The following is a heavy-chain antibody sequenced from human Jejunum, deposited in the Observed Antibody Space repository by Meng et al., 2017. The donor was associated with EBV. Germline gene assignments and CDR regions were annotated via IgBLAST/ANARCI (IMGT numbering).Heavy chain of an antibody. CDR1: GYTLTGYH. CDR2: INPNSGDT. D-gene: IGHD2-21*02. V-gene: IGHV1-2*06. Sequence: QVQVVQPGAEVRKPGASVKVSCKASGYTLTGYHLHWVRQAPGQGLEWMGRINPNSGDTYRAQKLQGRVTMTRDTSISTAYMELSSLTSDDTAMYYCARSYCGCDCNYNWIDPWGQGTLVTVSS. CDR3: ARSYCGCDCNYNWIDP. J-gene: IGHJ5*02.